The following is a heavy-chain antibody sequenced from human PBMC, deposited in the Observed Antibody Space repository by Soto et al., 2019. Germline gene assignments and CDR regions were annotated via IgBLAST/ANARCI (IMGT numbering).Heavy chain of an antibody. CDR2: MNPNSGNT. Sequence: ASVKVSCKASGDTFTSYDINWVRQATGQGLEWMGWMNPNSGNTGYAQKFQGRVTMTRNTSISTAYMELSSLRSEDTAVYYCARGIAAALYYYSSGTHVSGPGPTLTV. CDR3: ARGIAAALYYYSSGTHV. J-gene: IGHJ6*02. CDR1: GDTFTSYD. V-gene: IGHV1-8*01. D-gene: IGHD6-13*01.